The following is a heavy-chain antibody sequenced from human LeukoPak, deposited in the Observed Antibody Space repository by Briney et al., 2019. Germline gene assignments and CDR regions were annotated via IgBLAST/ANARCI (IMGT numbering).Heavy chain of an antibody. CDR1: GGSISGSTYY. Sequence: SETLSLTCSVSGGSISGSTYYWAWNRHPPGKGPEWIGSIYHTGSTYYNPSLKSRVTIAVDTSKNQFSLRLSSVTAADTAVYYCARRWTTVTTSWFDPWGQGTLVTVSS. V-gene: IGHV4-39*01. D-gene: IGHD4-17*01. J-gene: IGHJ5*02. CDR3: ARRWTTVTTSWFDP. CDR2: IYHTGST.